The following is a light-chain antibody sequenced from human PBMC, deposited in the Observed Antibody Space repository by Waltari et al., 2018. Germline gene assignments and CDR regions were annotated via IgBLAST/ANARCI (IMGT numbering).Light chain of an antibody. CDR3: QVWDSGTGV. Sequence: SYELTQPLSVSVALGQTAKITCGGNNIGSKNVHWYQQKPGQAPLLVIYRDTNRPSGIPGRFSGSNLGNTATLTISRAQDGDEADYYCQVWDSGTGVFGGGTKLTVL. J-gene: IGLJ3*02. CDR1: NIGSKN. CDR2: RDT. V-gene: IGLV3-9*01.